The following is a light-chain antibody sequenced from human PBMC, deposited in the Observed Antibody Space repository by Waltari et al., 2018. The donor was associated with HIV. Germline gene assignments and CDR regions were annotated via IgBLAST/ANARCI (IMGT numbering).Light chain of an antibody. CDR2: DVT. J-gene: IGLJ3*02. CDR1: SSDVGSFKY. V-gene: IGLV2-8*01. Sequence: QSALTQPPSASGSPGQSVTISCTRTSSDVGSFKYVSWYQQHPGKAPILMIYDVTKWPSGVPDRFSGSKSGNTASLTVSGLQAEDEADYYCSSYGGGNTVLFGGGTRLTVL. CDR3: SSYGGGNTVL.